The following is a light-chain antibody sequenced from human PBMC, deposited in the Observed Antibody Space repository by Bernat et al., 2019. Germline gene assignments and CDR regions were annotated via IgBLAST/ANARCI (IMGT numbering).Light chain of an antibody. J-gene: IGLJ1*01. CDR1: SSDVGAYNY. CDR3: VSYTTSSTFV. Sequence: QSALTQPASVSGSPGQSITISCTGTSSDVGAYNYVSWFQQHPDKAPKLMLYDVTNRPSGVSYRFSGSKSGNTAFLTISRLQAEDEADYYCVSYTTSSTFVFGTGTKVTVL. CDR2: DVT. V-gene: IGLV2-14*03.